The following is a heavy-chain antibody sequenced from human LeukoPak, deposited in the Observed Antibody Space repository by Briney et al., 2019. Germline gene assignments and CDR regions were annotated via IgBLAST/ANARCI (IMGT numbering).Heavy chain of an antibody. D-gene: IGHD2-15*01. CDR2: ISYDGSNK. V-gene: IGHV3-30*14. Sequence: GGSLRLSCAASGFTFSSYAMHWVRQAPGKGLEWVAVISYDGSNKYYADSVKGRFTISRDNSKNTLYLQMNSLRAEDTAVYYCARSTGSGLGYCSGGSCYAGGWLYYWGQGTLVTVSS. CDR3: ARSTGSGLGYCSGGSCYAGGWLYY. CDR1: GFTFSSYA. J-gene: IGHJ4*02.